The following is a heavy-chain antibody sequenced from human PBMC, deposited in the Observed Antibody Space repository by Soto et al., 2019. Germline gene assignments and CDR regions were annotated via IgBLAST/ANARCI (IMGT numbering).Heavy chain of an antibody. J-gene: IGHJ4*02. CDR1: GYSFTSYW. CDR2: IYPGDSDT. Sequence: GESLKISCKGSGYSFTSYWIGWVRQMPGKGLEWMGIIYPGDSDTRYSPSFQGQVTISADKSISTAYLQWSSLKASDTAMYYCTRVLSSSWFPFDYWGQGTLVTVSS. CDR3: TRVLSSSWFPFDY. D-gene: IGHD6-13*01. V-gene: IGHV5-51*01.